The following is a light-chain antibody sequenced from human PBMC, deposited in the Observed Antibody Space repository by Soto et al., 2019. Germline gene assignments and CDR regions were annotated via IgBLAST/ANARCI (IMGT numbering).Light chain of an antibody. CDR3: QHYGSSLLT. J-gene: IGKJ4*01. Sequence: EIVLTQSPGTLSLSPGERATLSCRASQSVSSSYLGWYQQKPGQAPRLLIYGASARATGIPDRFSGSGSGTDFTLTISRLEPEDFAMYYCQHYGSSLLTFGGGTKVEIK. CDR2: GAS. V-gene: IGKV3-20*01. CDR1: QSVSSSY.